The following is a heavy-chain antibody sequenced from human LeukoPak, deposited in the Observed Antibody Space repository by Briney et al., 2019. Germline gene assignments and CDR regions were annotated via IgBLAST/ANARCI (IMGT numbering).Heavy chain of an antibody. V-gene: IGHV4-59*12. CDR2: IYYSGST. J-gene: IGHJ4*02. CDR1: GGSISSYY. Sequence: SETLSLTCTVSGGSISSYYWSWLRQPPGKGLEWIGYIYYSGSTNYNPSLKSRVTMSVDTSKNQFSLKLSSVTAADTAVYYCAGEGLVVVPAAMGFDYWGQGTLVTVSS. CDR3: AGEGLVVVPAAMGFDY. D-gene: IGHD2-2*01.